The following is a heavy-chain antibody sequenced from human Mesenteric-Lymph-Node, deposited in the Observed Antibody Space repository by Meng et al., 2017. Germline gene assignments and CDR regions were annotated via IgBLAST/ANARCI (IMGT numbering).Heavy chain of an antibody. CDR1: GYTFTAYY. CDR2: INPNSGGT. CDR3: ARGIQLWSTFDY. J-gene: IGHJ4*02. D-gene: IGHD5-18*01. V-gene: IGHV1-2*06. Sequence: QVPLMQSGAEVKKPGASVKVSCTASGYTFTAYYIHWVRQAPGQGLEWMGRINPNSGGTNYAQKFQGRVTMTRDTSISTAYMELSSLRSEDTAVYYCARGIQLWSTFDYWGQGTLVTGSS.